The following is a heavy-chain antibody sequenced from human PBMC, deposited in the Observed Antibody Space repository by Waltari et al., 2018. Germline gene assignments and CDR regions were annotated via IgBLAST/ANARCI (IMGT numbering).Heavy chain of an antibody. D-gene: IGHD4-4*01. CDR2: IYSGGST. Sequence: EVQLVETGGGLIQPGGSLRLSCAASGFTVSSNYMSWVRQAPGKGLEWVSVIYSGGSTYYADSVKGRFTISRDNSKNTLYLQMNSLRAEDTAVYYCARGSRGVTPAGGGYFDYWGQGTLVTVSS. CDR3: ARGSRGVTPAGGGYFDY. CDR1: GFTVSSNY. V-gene: IGHV3-53*02. J-gene: IGHJ4*02.